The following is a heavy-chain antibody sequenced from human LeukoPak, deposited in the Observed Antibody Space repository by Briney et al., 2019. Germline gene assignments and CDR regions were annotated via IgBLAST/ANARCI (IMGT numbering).Heavy chain of an antibody. CDR2: ISSSSSYI. V-gene: IGHV3-21*01. Sequence: GGSLRLSCAAAGFTFSSYSMYWVRQAPGKGLEWVSSISSSSSYIYYAGSVKGRFTISRDNAKNSLYLQMNSLRAEDTAVYYCARRARGNWFDPWGQGTLVTVSS. CDR1: GFTFSSYS. CDR3: ARRARGNWFDP. J-gene: IGHJ5*02.